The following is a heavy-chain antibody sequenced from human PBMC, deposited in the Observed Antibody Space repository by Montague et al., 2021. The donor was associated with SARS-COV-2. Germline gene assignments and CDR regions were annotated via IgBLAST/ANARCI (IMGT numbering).Heavy chain of an antibody. D-gene: IGHD2-21*02. V-gene: IGHV4-34*01. CDR2: INHSGST. J-gene: IGHJ4*02. CDR1: GGSFSVYY. Sequence: SETLSLTCALYGGSFSVYYFCWIRQPPGKGLEWIGEINHSGSTNXNPSLKSGVTISSDTSKNQFSLKLNSVTAADTAVYFCVVVVPAMRPRSDYWGQGTLVTVSS. CDR3: VVVVPAMRPRSDY.